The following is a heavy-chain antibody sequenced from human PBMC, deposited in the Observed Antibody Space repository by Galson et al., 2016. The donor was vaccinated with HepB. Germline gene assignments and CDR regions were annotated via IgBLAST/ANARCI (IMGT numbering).Heavy chain of an antibody. Sequence: SVKVSCKASGGTFSTYTISWVRQAPGQGLEWMGRIIPILGIANYAQKFQGRVTITADKSTSTVYMELSSLRSEDTAVYYCARDMITFGGVEYYGMDVWGKGTMVTGSS. CDR2: IIPILGIA. J-gene: IGHJ6*04. CDR1: GGTFSTYT. V-gene: IGHV1-69*04. CDR3: ARDMITFGGVEYYGMDV. D-gene: IGHD3-16*01.